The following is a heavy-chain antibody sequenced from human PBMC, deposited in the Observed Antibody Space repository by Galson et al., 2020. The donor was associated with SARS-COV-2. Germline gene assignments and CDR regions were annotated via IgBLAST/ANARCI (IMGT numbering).Heavy chain of an antibody. J-gene: IGHJ3*02. CDR3: ARDSHYYDSSGYQTDAFDI. Sequence: GESLKISCAASGFTFSNYWMHWVRQDPGKGLVWVSRIDSDGSSTNYADSVKGRFTISRDNAKNILYLQMNSLRAEDTSVYYCARDSHYYDSSGYQTDAFDIWGQGTMVTVSS. V-gene: IGHV3-74*01. CDR2: IDSDGSST. CDR1: GFTFSNYW. D-gene: IGHD3-22*01.